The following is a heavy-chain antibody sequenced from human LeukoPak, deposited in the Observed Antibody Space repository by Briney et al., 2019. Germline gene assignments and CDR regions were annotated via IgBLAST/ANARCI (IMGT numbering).Heavy chain of an antibody. J-gene: IGHJ4*02. CDR1: GGTFSSYA. Sequence: ASVKVSCKASGGTFSSYAISWVRQAPGQGLEWIGGIIPIFGTANYAQKFQGRVTITADESTSTAYMELSSLRSEDTAVYYCARAPHGDFVGYFDYWGQGTLVTVSS. V-gene: IGHV1-69*01. CDR3: ARAPHGDFVGYFDY. CDR2: IIPIFGTA. D-gene: IGHD4-17*01.